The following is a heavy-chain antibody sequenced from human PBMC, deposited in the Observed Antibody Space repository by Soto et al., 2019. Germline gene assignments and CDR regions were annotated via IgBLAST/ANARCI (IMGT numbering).Heavy chain of an antibody. V-gene: IGHV4-59*01. CDR2: IYYSGST. D-gene: IGHD2-2*02. CDR1: GGSISSYY. J-gene: IGHJ4*02. CDR3: ARGAWTVVPAAIGNYFDY. Sequence: SETLSLTCTVSGGSISSYYWSWIRQPPGKGLEWIGYIYYSGSTNYNPSLKSRVTISVDTSKNQFSLKLSSVTAADTAVYYCARGAWTVVPAAIGNYFDYWGQGTLVTVSS.